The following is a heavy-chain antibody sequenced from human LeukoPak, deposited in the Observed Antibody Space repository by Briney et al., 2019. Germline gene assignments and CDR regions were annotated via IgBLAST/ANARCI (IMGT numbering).Heavy chain of an antibody. V-gene: IGHV1-2*02. J-gene: IGHJ4*02. Sequence: ASVKVSCKASGYTFTGYYMHWVRQAPGQGLELMGWINPNSGGTNYAQKFQGRVTMTRDTSISTAYMELSRLRSDDTAMYYCARMYSSSSSRFDYWGQGTLVTVSS. CDR1: GYTFTGYY. CDR2: INPNSGGT. CDR3: ARMYSSSSSRFDY. D-gene: IGHD6-6*01.